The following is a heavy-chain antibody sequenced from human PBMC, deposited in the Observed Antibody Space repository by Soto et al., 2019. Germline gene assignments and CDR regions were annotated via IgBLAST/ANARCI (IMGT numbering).Heavy chain of an antibody. J-gene: IGHJ6*02. V-gene: IGHV4-39*01. D-gene: IGHD1-20*01. CDR1: GTSIRRANSY. CDR2: IYYLGSV. Sequence: QPQVQESGPGLVKPSDTLSLTCSVSGTSIRRANSYSGWFRQAPGRGLEWIGFIYYLGSVYYSPSLESRPTMSIDTSKNQFYLNLTSVTAADTAMYYCALFSGLYITPYNEYGMDVWGQGTTVSVSS. CDR3: ALFSGLYITPYNEYGMDV.